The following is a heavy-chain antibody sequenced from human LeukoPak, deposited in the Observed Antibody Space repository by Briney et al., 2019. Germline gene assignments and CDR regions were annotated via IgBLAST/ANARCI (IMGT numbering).Heavy chain of an antibody. D-gene: IGHD5-12*01. V-gene: IGHV4-59*01. J-gene: IGHJ4*02. CDR2: IYYSGST. Sequence: SETLSLTCTVSGGSISSYYWSWIRQPPGKGLGWIGYIYYSGSTNYNPSLKSRVTISVDTSKNQFSLKLSSVTAADTAVYYCARVWRRYSGYDSPLDYWGQGTLVTVSS. CDR1: GGSISSYY. CDR3: ARVWRRYSGYDSPLDY.